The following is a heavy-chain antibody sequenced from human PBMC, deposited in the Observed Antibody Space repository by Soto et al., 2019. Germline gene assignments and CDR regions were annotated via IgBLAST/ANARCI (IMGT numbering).Heavy chain of an antibody. D-gene: IGHD1-26*01. CDR2: ISDSGDNS. CDR3: SRRQVGATKVKSWFDS. CDR1: GFDFSTHA. J-gene: IGHJ5*01. Sequence: EVHLLESVGGLLQPGGTLRLSCSASGFDFSTHAMNWVRQAPGKGLEWVAAISDSGDNSNYAASVNGRFTISRDNSKHTLYLQMNGLRAEDTTVYFCSRRQVGATKVKSWFDSWGQGTLVTVSS. V-gene: IGHV3-23*01.